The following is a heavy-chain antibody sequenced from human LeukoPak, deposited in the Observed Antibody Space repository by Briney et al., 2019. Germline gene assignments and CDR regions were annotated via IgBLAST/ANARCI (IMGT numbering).Heavy chain of an antibody. Sequence: GGSLRLSCAASGFTFSNYPMNWVRQAPGKGLEWVSYISSSSSTIYYADSVKGRFTISRDNAKNSLYLQMNSLRAEDTAVYYCARDSDEAYCGGDCCSGGPFDIWGQGTMVTVSS. V-gene: IGHV3-48*04. CDR2: ISSSSSTI. J-gene: IGHJ3*02. D-gene: IGHD2-21*02. CDR3: ARDSDEAYCGGDCCSGGPFDI. CDR1: GFTFSNYP.